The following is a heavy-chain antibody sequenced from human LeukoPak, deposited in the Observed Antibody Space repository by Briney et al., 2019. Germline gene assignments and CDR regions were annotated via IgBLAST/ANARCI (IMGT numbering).Heavy chain of an antibody. CDR2: INTYNGNT. V-gene: IGHV1-18*01. CDR3: ARGGYRDDAFDI. J-gene: IGHJ3*02. CDR1: GYTLINSG. Sequence: ASVKVSCKTSGYTLINSGISWVRQAPGQGLEWMGWINTYNGNTNYAQKLQGRVTMTTDTSTSTAYMELRSLRSDDTAVYYCARGGYRDDAFDIWGQGTMVTVSS. D-gene: IGHD5-12*01.